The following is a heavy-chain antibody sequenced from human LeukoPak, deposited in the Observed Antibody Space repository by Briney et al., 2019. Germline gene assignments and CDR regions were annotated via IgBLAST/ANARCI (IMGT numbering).Heavy chain of an antibody. CDR3: ARQVGATQHYYYYYYMDA. D-gene: IGHD1-26*01. Sequence: GGSLRLSCAASGFTFSSYWMSWVRQAPGKGLEWVANIKQDGSEKYYVDSVKGRFTISRDNAKNSLYLQMNSLRAEDTAVYYCARQVGATQHYYYYYYMDAWGKGTTVTVSS. V-gene: IGHV3-7*01. CDR2: IKQDGSEK. J-gene: IGHJ6*03. CDR1: GFTFSSYW.